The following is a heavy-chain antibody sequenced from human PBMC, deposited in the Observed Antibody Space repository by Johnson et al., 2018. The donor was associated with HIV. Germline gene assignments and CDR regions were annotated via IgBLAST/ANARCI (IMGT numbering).Heavy chain of an antibody. Sequence: VQLVESGGGLVQPGGSLRLSCTASGFTFSSFWMTWVRQAPGKGLEWVANINVDASQTYYLDSVQGRFTISRDTVNNSVFLLLNSLRVEDTAVYFCARAHLIFPKNAFDIWGQGTMVTVSS. V-gene: IGHV3-7*01. D-gene: IGHD3-3*02. CDR2: INVDASQT. J-gene: IGHJ3*02. CDR1: GFTFSSFW. CDR3: ARAHLIFPKNAFDI.